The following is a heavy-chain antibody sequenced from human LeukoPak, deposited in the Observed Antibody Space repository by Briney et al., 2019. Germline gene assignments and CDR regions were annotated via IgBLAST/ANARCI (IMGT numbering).Heavy chain of an antibody. CDR3: ARDSLVLRYFDWFGCSDY. V-gene: IGHV3-30*03. CDR2: ISYDGSNK. D-gene: IGHD3-9*01. J-gene: IGHJ4*02. Sequence: PGRSLRLSCAASGFIFSSYGMHWVRQAPGKGLEWVAVISYDGSNKDYADSVKGRFTISRDNSKNTLYLQMNSLRAEDTAVYYCARDSLVLRYFDWFGCSDYWGQGTLVTVSS. CDR1: GFIFSSYG.